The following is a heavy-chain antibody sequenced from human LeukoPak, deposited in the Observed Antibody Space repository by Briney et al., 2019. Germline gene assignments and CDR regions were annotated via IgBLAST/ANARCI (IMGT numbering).Heavy chain of an antibody. Sequence: SETLSLTCAVSGYSISSGYYWGWIRQPPGKGLEWIGSIYHSGSTYYNPSLKRRVTISVDTSKNQFSLKLSSVTAADTAVYYCARQGPWTYYYGSGSSRTDYWGQGTLVTVSS. V-gene: IGHV4-38-2*01. CDR1: GYSISSGYY. J-gene: IGHJ4*02. CDR3: ARQGPWTYYYGSGSSRTDY. CDR2: IYHSGST. D-gene: IGHD3-10*01.